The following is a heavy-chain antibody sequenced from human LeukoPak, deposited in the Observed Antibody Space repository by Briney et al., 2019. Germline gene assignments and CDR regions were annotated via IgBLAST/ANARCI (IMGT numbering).Heavy chain of an antibody. CDR3: ARDRYYGSGSYYN. CDR1: GGSISNYY. J-gene: IGHJ4*02. V-gene: IGHV4-59*01. Sequence: SETLSLTCTVSGGSISNYYWSWIRQPPGKGLEWIGYIYDSGNTKYNPSLKSRVTISVDTSKDQFSLKLSSVAAADTAVYYCARDRYYGSGSYYNWGQGTLVTVSS. D-gene: IGHD3-10*01. CDR2: IYDSGNT.